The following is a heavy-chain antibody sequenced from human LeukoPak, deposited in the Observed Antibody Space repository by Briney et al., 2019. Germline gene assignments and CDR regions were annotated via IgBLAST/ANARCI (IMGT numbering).Heavy chain of an antibody. Sequence: SETLSLTYTVSGGSISSGSYYWSWIRQPAGKGLEWIGRIYTSGSTNYNPSLKSRVTISVDTSKNQFSLKLSSVTAADTAVYYCARGREVTLVRSDYYYYMDVWGKGTTVTVSS. CDR2: IYTSGST. CDR3: ARGREVTLVRSDYYYYMDV. V-gene: IGHV4-61*02. CDR1: GGSISSGSYY. D-gene: IGHD3-10*01. J-gene: IGHJ6*03.